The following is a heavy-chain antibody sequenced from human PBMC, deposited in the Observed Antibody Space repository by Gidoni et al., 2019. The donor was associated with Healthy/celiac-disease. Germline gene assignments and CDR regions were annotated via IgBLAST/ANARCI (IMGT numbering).Heavy chain of an antibody. Sequence: QVQLQQWGAGLLKPSETLSLTCAVYGGSFSGYYWSWIRQPPGKGLEWIGEINHSGSTNYNPSLKSRVTISVDTSKNQFSLKLSSVTAADTAVYYCARERIQLWLRYFDYWGQGTLVTVSS. CDR3: ARERIQLWLRYFDY. CDR2: INHSGST. J-gene: IGHJ4*02. V-gene: IGHV4-34*01. CDR1: GGSFSGYY. D-gene: IGHD5-18*01.